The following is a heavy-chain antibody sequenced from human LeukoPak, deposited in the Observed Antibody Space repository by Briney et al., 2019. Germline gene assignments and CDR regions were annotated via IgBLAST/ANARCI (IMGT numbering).Heavy chain of an antibody. J-gene: IGHJ4*02. Sequence: PGGSLRLSCAASGFTFRSYAMHWVRQAPGKGLEWVAVILYDGSNKYYADSVKGRFTNSRDNSKNTLYLQMNSLRAEDTAVYYCARAVGYYDSSIDYWGQGILVTISS. CDR2: ILYDGSNK. D-gene: IGHD3-22*01. CDR3: ARAVGYYDSSIDY. V-gene: IGHV3-30*04. CDR1: GFTFRSYA.